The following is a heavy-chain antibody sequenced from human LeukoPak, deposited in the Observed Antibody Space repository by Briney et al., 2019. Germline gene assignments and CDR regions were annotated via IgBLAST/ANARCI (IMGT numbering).Heavy chain of an antibody. D-gene: IGHD6-19*01. CDR2: ISGSDGST. V-gene: IGHV3-23*01. Sequence: GGSLRLSCAASGFTLRSSAMSWVRQAPGEGLEWVSAISGSDGSTYYADSVKGRFTISRDISNNRLYLQMNSLRGEDTAVYYCAKDVEAAISSGGYYFNYWGQGTLVTVSS. CDR1: GFTLRSSA. J-gene: IGHJ4*02. CDR3: AKDVEAAISSGGYYFNY.